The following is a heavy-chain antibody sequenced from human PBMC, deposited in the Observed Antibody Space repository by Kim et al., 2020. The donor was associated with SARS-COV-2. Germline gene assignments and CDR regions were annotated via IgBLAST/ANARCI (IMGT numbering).Heavy chain of an antibody. CDR3: ARAGQWLDEGWFDP. CDR1: GFTFSSYW. Sequence: GGSLRLSCAASGFTFSSYWMHWVRQAPGKGLVWVSRINSDGSSTSYADSVKGRFTISRDNAKNTLYLQMNSLRAEDPAVYYCARAGQWLDEGWFDPWGQGTLVTVSS. D-gene: IGHD6-19*01. J-gene: IGHJ5*02. CDR2: INSDGSST. V-gene: IGHV3-74*01.